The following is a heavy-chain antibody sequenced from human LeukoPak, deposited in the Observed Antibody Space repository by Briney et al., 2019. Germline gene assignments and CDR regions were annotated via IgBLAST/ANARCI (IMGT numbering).Heavy chain of an antibody. CDR2: ISYDGSNK. CDR1: GFTFSSYG. Sequence: GGSLRLSCAASGFTFSSYGMHWVRQAPGKGLEWVAVISYDGSNKYYADSVKGRFTISRDNAKNSLYLQMNSLRAEDTAVYYCASWLRYYYYGMDVWGKGTTVTVSS. D-gene: IGHD5-12*01. V-gene: IGHV3-30*03. J-gene: IGHJ6*04. CDR3: ASWLRYYYYGMDV.